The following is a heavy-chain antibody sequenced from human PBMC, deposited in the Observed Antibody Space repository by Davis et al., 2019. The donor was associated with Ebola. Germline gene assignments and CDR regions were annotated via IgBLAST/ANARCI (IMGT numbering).Heavy chain of an antibody. Sequence: SETLSLTCTVSPSPFPPYYWSWIRQPPGKGLEWIGYIDYSGSSNYNPSLKSRVTISLDTSKSEFSLKVGSVTAADTAVYFCARARRYTARQDAFDIWGQGTV. D-gene: IGHD1-14*01. CDR3: ARARRYTARQDAFDI. J-gene: IGHJ3*02. CDR2: IDYSGSS. CDR1: PSPFPPYY. V-gene: IGHV4-59*01.